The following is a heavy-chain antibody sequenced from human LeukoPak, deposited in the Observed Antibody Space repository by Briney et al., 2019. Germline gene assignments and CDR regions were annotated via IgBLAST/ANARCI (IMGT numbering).Heavy chain of an antibody. D-gene: IGHD4-23*01. J-gene: IGHJ3*02. CDR1: GYTFISYG. V-gene: IGHV1-18*01. CDR3: ARDTTVVTPDGFDI. CDR2: ISSYSGNT. Sequence: ASVKVSFKASGYTFISYGISWVRQAPGQGLEWMGWISSYSGNTNYAQKLQGRVTMTTDTSTNTAYMELRSLRSDDTAVYYCARDTTVVTPDGFDIWGQGTMVTVSS.